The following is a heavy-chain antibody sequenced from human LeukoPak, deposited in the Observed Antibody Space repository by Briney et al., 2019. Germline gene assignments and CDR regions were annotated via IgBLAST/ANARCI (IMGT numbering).Heavy chain of an antibody. CDR1: GFTFSSYA. V-gene: IGHV3-23*01. J-gene: IGHJ6*02. CDR2: ISNSGGST. CDR3: AKATTITIFGVVIPNYYYGMDV. D-gene: IGHD3-3*01. Sequence: GGSLRLSCAASGFTFSSYAMSWVRQAPGKGLEWVSSISNSGGSTYYADSVKGRFTISRDNSKNTLYLQMNSLRAEDTAVYYCAKATTITIFGVVIPNYYYGMDVWGQGTTVTVSS.